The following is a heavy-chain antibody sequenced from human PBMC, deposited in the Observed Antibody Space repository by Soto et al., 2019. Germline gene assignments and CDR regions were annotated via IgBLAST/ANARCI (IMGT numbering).Heavy chain of an antibody. CDR1: ELTFSSYA. J-gene: IGHJ4*02. CDR2: ISGSGERT. D-gene: IGHD1-26*01. Sequence: EVQLLESGGGLVQPGGSLRLSCAASELTFSSYAMSWVRQAPGKGLEWVSIISGSGERTYYADSVKGRFTISRDNSKNTLYLQMNSLRAEDTAVYYCAKVKEGATDYWGQGTLVTVSS. CDR3: AKVKEGATDY. V-gene: IGHV3-23*01.